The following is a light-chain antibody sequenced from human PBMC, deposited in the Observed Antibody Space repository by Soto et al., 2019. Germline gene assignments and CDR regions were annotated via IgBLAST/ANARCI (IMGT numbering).Light chain of an antibody. CDR1: SSHIGNNY. J-gene: IGLJ1*01. CDR3: GTWDSTLSGV. Sequence: QYVLTQPPSVSAAPGHKVTISCSGSSSHIGNNYVSWYQHLPGAAPKLIIYDNDNRSSGIPDRFSGSKSGTSATLDITGLQTGDEADYYCGTWDSTLSGVFGTGTKLTVL. V-gene: IGLV1-51*01. CDR2: DND.